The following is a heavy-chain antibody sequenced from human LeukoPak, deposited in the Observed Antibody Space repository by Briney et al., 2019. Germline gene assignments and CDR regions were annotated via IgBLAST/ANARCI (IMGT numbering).Heavy chain of an antibody. V-gene: IGHV3-23*01. Sequence: GGSLRLSCAASGFTFNSYAMSWVRQAPGKGLEWVSSISVSGDNTYSADCVKGRLTISRDNSKNTLFLQMNSLRAEDTAVYYCAKLSLYISSSWLGDWGQGTLVTVSS. CDR2: ISVSGDNT. CDR3: AKLSLYISSSWLGD. CDR1: GFTFNSYA. D-gene: IGHD6-6*01. J-gene: IGHJ4*02.